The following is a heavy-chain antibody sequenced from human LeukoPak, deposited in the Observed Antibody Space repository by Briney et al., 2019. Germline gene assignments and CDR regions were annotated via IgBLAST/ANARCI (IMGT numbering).Heavy chain of an antibody. J-gene: IGHJ4*02. CDR3: ARAWGRIDY. Sequence: PSETLSLTCAAYGGSFSGYYWSWIRQPPGKGLEWIGEINHSGSTNYNPSLKSRVTISVDTSKNQFSLKLSSVTAADTAVYYCARAWGRIDYWGQGTLVTVSS. D-gene: IGHD3-16*01. CDR2: INHSGST. V-gene: IGHV4-34*01. CDR1: GGSFSGYY.